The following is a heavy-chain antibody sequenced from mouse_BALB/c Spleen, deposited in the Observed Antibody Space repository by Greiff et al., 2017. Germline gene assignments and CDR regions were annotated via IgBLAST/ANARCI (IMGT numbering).Heavy chain of an antibody. J-gene: IGHJ3*01. Sequence: VQLQESGAELARPGASVKMSCKASGYTFTSYTMHWVKQRPGQGLEWIGYINPSSGYTNYNQKFKDKATLTADKSSSTAYMQLSSLTSEDSAVYYWASLLLRAYWGQGTLVTVSA. V-gene: IGHV1-4*01. CDR3: ASLLLRAY. CDR2: INPSSGYT. D-gene: IGHD1-1*01. CDR1: GYTFTSYT.